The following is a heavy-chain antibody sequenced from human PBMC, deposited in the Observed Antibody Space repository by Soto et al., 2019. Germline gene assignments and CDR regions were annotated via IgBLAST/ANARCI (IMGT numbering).Heavy chain of an antibody. CDR2: INLSADRT. CDR3: VRDPSSGYRSFDY. Sequence: GASVNVSCKASGYIFTNYGVHWVRQAPGQGLEWMGIINLSADRTSYAQKFQGRFTVTMDTSTSTVYMELGSLRSEDTAVYYCVRDPSSGYRSFDYWGQGTLVTVSS. J-gene: IGHJ4*02. D-gene: IGHD3-22*01. CDR1: GYIFTNYG. V-gene: IGHV1-46*03.